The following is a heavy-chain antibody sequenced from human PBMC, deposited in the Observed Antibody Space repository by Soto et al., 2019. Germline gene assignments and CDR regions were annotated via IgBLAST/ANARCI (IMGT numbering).Heavy chain of an antibody. Sequence: GGSLRLSCAASGFTFSSYGMHWVRQAPGKGLEWVAVISYDGSNKYYADSVKGRFTISRDNSKNTLYLQMNSLRAEDTAVYYCAKEEGSYGGKPFDYWGXGXLVTVSS. J-gene: IGHJ4*02. CDR2: ISYDGSNK. CDR3: AKEEGSYGGKPFDY. V-gene: IGHV3-30*18. D-gene: IGHD4-17*01. CDR1: GFTFSSYG.